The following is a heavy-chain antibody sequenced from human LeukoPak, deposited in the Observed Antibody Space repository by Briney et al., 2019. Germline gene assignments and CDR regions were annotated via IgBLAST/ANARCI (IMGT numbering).Heavy chain of an antibody. CDR1: GYSLTSHW. CDR3: ASIVVAAAGRGYYYYGMDV. D-gene: IGHD6-13*01. Sequence: ESLKISCKDSGYSLTSHWIGWVRQMPGRGLEWMGIIYPGDSDTRYSPSFQGQVTISADKSISTTYVQWSSLKASDTAIYYCASIVVAAAGRGYYYYGMDVWGQGTTVTVSS. J-gene: IGHJ6*02. V-gene: IGHV5-51*01. CDR2: IYPGDSDT.